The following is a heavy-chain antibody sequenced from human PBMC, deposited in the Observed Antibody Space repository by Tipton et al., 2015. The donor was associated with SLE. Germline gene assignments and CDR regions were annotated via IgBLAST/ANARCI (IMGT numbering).Heavy chain of an antibody. Sequence: QSGAEVKKPGSSVKVSCKASGGTFSSYAISWVRQAPGQGLEWMGGLIPLFGTPNYARKFQDRFTITADESTGTAYMELSSLRSEDTAIYYCARGYVQGTYETWGQGPMVTVSS. J-gene: IGHJ3*01. D-gene: IGHD3-16*01. V-gene: IGHV1-69*13. CDR3: ARGYVQGTYET. CDR1: GGTFSSYA. CDR2: LIPLFGTP.